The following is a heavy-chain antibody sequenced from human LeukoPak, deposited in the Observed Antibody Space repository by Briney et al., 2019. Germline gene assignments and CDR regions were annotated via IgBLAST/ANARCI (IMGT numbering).Heavy chain of an antibody. J-gene: IGHJ5*02. CDR2: IYWLGTT. CDR3: ARGYWRLDP. Sequence: GGSLRLSCAASGFAFSYYWMHWVRQAPGKGLEWVAGIYWLGTTYADSVKGRFTISRDDAKNSLYLQMHSLRAEDTALYYCARGYWRLDPWGPGTLVTVSS. V-gene: IGHV3-20*04. D-gene: IGHD2-15*01. CDR1: GFAFSYYW.